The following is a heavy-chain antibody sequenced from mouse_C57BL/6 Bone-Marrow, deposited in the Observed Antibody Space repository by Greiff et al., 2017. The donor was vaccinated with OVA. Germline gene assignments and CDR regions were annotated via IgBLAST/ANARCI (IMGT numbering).Heavy chain of an antibody. D-gene: IGHD1-1*01. V-gene: IGHV3-6*01. CDR1: GYSITSGYY. Sequence: EVKVEESGPGLVKPSQSLSLTCSVTGYSITSGYYWNWIRQFPGNKLEWMGYISYDGSNNYNPSLKNRISITRDTSKNQFFLKLNSVTTEDTATYYCARATTVSAMDYWGQGTSVTVSS. CDR2: ISYDGSN. CDR3: ARATTVSAMDY. J-gene: IGHJ4*01.